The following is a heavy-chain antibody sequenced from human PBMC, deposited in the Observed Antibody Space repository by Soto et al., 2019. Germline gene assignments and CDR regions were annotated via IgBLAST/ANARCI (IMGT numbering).Heavy chain of an antibody. CDR1: GGSISSSNW. Sequence: SETLSLTXAVSGGSISSSNWWSWVRQPPGKGLEWIGEIYHSGSTNYNPSLKSRVTISVDKSKNQFSLRLSSVTAADTAVYYCARLAASGFYFDYWGQGTLVTVSS. D-gene: IGHD6-6*01. V-gene: IGHV4-4*02. CDR2: IYHSGST. CDR3: ARLAASGFYFDY. J-gene: IGHJ4*02.